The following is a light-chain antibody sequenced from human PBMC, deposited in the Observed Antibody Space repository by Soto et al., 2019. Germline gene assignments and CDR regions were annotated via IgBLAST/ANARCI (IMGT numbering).Light chain of an antibody. CDR2: GAS. Sequence: EIVMTQSPATLSVSPGERATLSCRASRTVSVNLAWYQQKPGQAPRLLIYGASTRATGIPARFSGSGSGTEFTLTISSLQSEDFAVYYCQQHSHWPPWTFGQGTKVDIK. J-gene: IGKJ1*01. CDR3: QQHSHWPPWT. CDR1: RTVSVN. V-gene: IGKV3-15*01.